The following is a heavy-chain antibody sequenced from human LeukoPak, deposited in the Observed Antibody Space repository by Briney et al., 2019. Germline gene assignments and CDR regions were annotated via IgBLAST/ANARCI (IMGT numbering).Heavy chain of an antibody. CDR2: ISTYSGDT. CDR1: GYTFTSYG. Sequence: ASVKVSFKASGYTFTSYGITWVRQAPGQGLEWMGWISTYSGDTNYAQKLQGRVTMTTDTSTSTAYMELRSLRSDDTAVYYCARGARNWFDPWGQGTLVTVSS. J-gene: IGHJ5*02. D-gene: IGHD5-12*01. CDR3: ARGARNWFDP. V-gene: IGHV1-18*01.